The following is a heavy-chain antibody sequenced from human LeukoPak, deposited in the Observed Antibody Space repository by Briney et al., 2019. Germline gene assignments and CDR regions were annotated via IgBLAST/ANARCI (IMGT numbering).Heavy chain of an antibody. V-gene: IGHV3-23*01. J-gene: IGHJ4*02. D-gene: IGHD3-22*01. CDR2: ISGSGGST. Sequence: GGSLRLSCAVSGITLSNYGMSWVRQAPGKGLEWIAGISGSGGSTNYADSVKGRFSISRDNPKNTLYLQMNSLRAEDTAVYFCAKRGVVIRVILVGFHKEAYYFDSWGQGALVTVSS. CDR3: AKRGVVIRVILVGFHKEAYYFDS. CDR1: GITLSNYG.